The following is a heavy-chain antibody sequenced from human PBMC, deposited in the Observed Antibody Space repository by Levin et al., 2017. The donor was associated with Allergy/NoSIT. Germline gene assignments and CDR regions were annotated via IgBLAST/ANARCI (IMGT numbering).Heavy chain of an antibody. D-gene: IGHD6-13*01. V-gene: IGHV4-34*01. CDR3: ARGSGTIAAAGIDY. Sequence: SQTLSLTCAVHGGSFSGYYWSWIRQPPGKGLEWIGEINHSGSTNYNPSLKSRVTISVHTSKNQFSLKLSSVTAADTAVYYCARGSGTIAAAGIDYWGQGTLVTVAS. CDR2: INHSGST. CDR1: GGSFSGYY. J-gene: IGHJ4*02.